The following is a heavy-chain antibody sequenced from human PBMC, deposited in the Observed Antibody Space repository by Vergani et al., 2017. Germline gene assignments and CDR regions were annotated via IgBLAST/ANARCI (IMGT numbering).Heavy chain of an antibody. Sequence: QVQLPQWGAGLLKPSETLSLTCAVYGGSFSGYYWSWIRQPPGKGLEWIGEINHSGSTNYNPSLKSRVTISVDTSKNQFSLKLSSVTAADTAVYYCARSTQHYYYYYMDVWGKGTTVTVSS. CDR1: GGSFSGYY. CDR2: INHSGST. V-gene: IGHV4-34*01. D-gene: IGHD2-2*01. J-gene: IGHJ6*03. CDR3: ARSTQHYYYYYMDV.